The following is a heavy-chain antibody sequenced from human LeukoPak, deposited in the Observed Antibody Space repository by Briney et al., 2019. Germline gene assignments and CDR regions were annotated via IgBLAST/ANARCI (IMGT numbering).Heavy chain of an antibody. V-gene: IGHV4-31*03. Sequence: SQTLSLTCTVSGGSFSSGGYYWSWIRQHPGKGLEWIGYIYYSGSTYYNPSLKSRVTISVDTSKNQFSLKLSSVTAADTAVYYCARLATTVTPSGMDVWGQGTTVTVSS. J-gene: IGHJ6*02. CDR1: GGSFSSGGYY. CDR2: IYYSGST. CDR3: ARLATTVTPSGMDV. D-gene: IGHD4-17*01.